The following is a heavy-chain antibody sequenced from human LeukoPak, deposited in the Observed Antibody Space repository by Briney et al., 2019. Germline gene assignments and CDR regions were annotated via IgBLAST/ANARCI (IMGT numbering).Heavy chain of an antibody. V-gene: IGHV3-30*18. CDR1: GFTFSSYG. J-gene: IGHJ3*02. D-gene: IGHD3-22*01. CDR2: ISYDGSNK. CDR3: AKFGGYYDSSGYSDAFDI. Sequence: GRSLRLSCAASGFTFSSYGMHWVRQAPGKGLEWVAVISYDGSNKYYADSVKGRFTISRDNSKNTLYLQMNSLRAEDTAVYYCAKFGGYYDSSGYSDAFDIWGQGTMVTVSS.